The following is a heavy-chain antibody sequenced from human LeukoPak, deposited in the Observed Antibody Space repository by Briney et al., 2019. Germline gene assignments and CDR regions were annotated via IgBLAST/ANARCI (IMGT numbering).Heavy chain of an antibody. CDR2: IWYDGSNK. CDR1: GFTFTSYG. Sequence: GGSLRLPCAASGFTFTSYGMHWVRQAPGKGLEWGAMIWYDGSNKHYADSVKGRFTISRDTSKNTLYLQMNSLRADDTTVYYCARGIPIPATHPIDYWGRGTLVTVSS. CDR3: ARGIPIPATHPIDY. J-gene: IGHJ2*01. D-gene: IGHD5-12*01. V-gene: IGHV3-33*03.